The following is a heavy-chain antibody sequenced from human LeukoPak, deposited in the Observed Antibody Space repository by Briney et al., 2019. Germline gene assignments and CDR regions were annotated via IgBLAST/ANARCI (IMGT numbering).Heavy chain of an antibody. D-gene: IGHD2-2*01. Sequence: SETLSLTCTVSGGSISSSNYYWGWIRQPPGRGLEWIGSIYYSGITYYNPSLKSRVTISVETSNNQFSLKLSSVTAADTAMYYCARLLIYCSSTSCHFDYWGQGTLVTVSS. V-gene: IGHV4-39*01. J-gene: IGHJ4*02. CDR3: ARLLIYCSSTSCHFDY. CDR2: IYYSGIT. CDR1: GGSISSSNYY.